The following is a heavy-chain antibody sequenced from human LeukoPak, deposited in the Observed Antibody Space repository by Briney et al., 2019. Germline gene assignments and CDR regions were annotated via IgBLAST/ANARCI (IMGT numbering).Heavy chain of an antibody. Sequence: GGSLRLSCAASGFTFSSYAMSWVRQTPGKGLEWVSSISSSGANTYYADSVKGRFTISRDNSKNTLYLQMSSLRVEDTAVYYCAKRDRPCSGDCSAPYYFDYWGQGTLVTVSS. CDR3: AKRDRPCSGDCSAPYYFDY. D-gene: IGHD2-21*02. CDR2: ISSSGANT. V-gene: IGHV3-23*01. J-gene: IGHJ4*02. CDR1: GFTFSSYA.